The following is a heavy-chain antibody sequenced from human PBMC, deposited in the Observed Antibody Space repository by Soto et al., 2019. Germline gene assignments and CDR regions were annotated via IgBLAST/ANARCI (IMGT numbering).Heavy chain of an antibody. J-gene: IGHJ4*02. CDR2: IKSKADGGTT. Sequence: PGGSLRLSCAASGFTFSSYGMHWVRQAPGKGLEWVGRIKSKADGGTTDFAAPVKGRFTISRDDSKNTLFLQMNSLKTEDTAVYYCKATGYWGQGALVTVSS. D-gene: IGHD1-26*01. V-gene: IGHV3-15*01. CDR1: GFTFSSYG. CDR3: KATGY.